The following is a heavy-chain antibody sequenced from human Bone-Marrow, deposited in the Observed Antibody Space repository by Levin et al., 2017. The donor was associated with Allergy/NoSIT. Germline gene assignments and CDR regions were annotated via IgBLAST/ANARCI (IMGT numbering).Heavy chain of an antibody. CDR1: GFSFRNYA. D-gene: IGHD5-24*01. Sequence: GGSLRLSCAASGFSFRNYAMSWVRQAPGKGLDWVSAITASGDNTYYTDSVKGRFTISRDNSKNTLFLQMDNLRAEDTAVYYCAEIGGLDGSPDYWGQGTLVTVSS. V-gene: IGHV3-23*01. CDR3: AEIGGLDGSPDY. CDR2: ITASGDNT. J-gene: IGHJ4*02.